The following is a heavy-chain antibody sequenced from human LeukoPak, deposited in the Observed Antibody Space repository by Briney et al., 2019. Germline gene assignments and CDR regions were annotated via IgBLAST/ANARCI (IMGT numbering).Heavy chain of an antibody. J-gene: IGHJ3*02. V-gene: IGHV3-15*01. CDR1: GFTFSNAW. CDR3: TTDIRSHI. Sequence: GVSLRLSCAASGFTFSNAWMSWVRQAPGKGLEWVGRIKSNTDGGTTDYAAPVKGRFTISRDDSKNTLYLQMNSLKTEDTAVYYCTTDIRSHIWGQGTMVTVSS. CDR2: IKSNTDGGTT.